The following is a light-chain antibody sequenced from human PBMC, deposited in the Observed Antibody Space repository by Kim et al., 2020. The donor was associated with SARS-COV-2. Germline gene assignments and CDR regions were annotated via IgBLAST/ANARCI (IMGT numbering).Light chain of an antibody. CDR3: QVWDSSFWV. J-gene: IGLJ3*02. V-gene: IGLV3-9*01. CDR1: NIGSKN. CDR2: RDS. Sequence: SYELTQPLSVSLALGQTARITCGGNNIGSKNVHWYQQRPGQAPLLVIYRDSNRPSGIPERFSGSNSGNTATLTISRAQAGDEADYYCQVWDSSFWVFGGGTQLTVL.